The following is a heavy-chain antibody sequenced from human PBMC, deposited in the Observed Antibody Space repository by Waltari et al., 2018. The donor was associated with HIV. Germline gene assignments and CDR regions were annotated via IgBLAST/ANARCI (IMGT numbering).Heavy chain of an antibody. J-gene: IGHJ4*02. D-gene: IGHD6-13*01. CDR1: GYTFSSYA. Sequence: QVQLVQSGAEVKKPGASVKVSCKASGYTFSSYAISWVRQAPGQGLQWMGWVSVYNGNTKYAENLQGRVTMTTDTSTSTTYMELRTLRSDDTAIYYCASPGGSSWFTFDYWGQGTLVTVSS. V-gene: IGHV1-18*01. CDR2: VSVYNGNT. CDR3: ASPGGSSWFTFDY.